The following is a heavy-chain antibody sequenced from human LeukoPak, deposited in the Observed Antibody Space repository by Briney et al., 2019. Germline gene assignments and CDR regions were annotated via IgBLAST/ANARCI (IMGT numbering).Heavy chain of an antibody. Sequence: PSGTLSLTCTVPGVSISSGSYSWGWIRQPPGKGLEWIGTMYYSGSTYYNPSLKSRVTISVDTSKNQFSLKLSSVTAADTAVYYCARQGYSGSYYGAFDIWGQGTMVTVSS. V-gene: IGHV4-39*01. D-gene: IGHD1-26*01. J-gene: IGHJ3*02. CDR3: ARQGYSGSYYGAFDI. CDR1: GVSISSGSYS. CDR2: MYYSGST.